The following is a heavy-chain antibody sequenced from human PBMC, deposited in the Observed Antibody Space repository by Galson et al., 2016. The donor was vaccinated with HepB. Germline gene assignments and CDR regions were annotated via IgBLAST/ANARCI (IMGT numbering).Heavy chain of an antibody. CDR2: ISAYNGKT. D-gene: IGHD1-20*01. CDR1: GYTFTTSG. Sequence: SGYTFTTSGISWVRQAPGQGLEWMGWISAYNGKTNSAQKLRDRVAMTTDTTTSTAYMELRSLRSDDTAVYYCFRITGAVDYWGQGTLVTVSS. CDR3: FRITGAVDY. V-gene: IGHV1-18*01. J-gene: IGHJ4*02.